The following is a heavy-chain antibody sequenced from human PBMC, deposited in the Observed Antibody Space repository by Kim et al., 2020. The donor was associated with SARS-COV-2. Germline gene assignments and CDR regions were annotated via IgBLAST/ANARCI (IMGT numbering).Heavy chain of an antibody. J-gene: IGHJ6*02. V-gene: IGHV1-69*13. CDR2: IIPIFGTA. CDR1: GGTFSSYA. Sequence: SVKVSCKASGGTFSSYAISWVRQAPGQGLEWMGGIIPIFGTANYAQKFQGRVTITADESTSTAYMELSSLRSEDTAVYYCAKASRLYYGMDVWGQGTTVTVSS. CDR3: AKASRLYYGMDV.